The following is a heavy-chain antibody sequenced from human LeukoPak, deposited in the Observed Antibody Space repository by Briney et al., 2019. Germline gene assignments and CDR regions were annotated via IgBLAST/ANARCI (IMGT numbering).Heavy chain of an antibody. CDR1: GGSISSYY. D-gene: IGHD3-10*01. V-gene: IGHV4-59*01. Sequence: SETLSLTCTVSGGSISSYYWSWIRQPPGKGLEWIGHIYYGGRTNFNPSLTSRLTMSVDTSKNQFSLKLSSVTAADTAVYYCARVSVSVVRGVIMRYDWFDPWSQGTLVTVSS. CDR3: ARVSVSVVRGVIMRYDWFDP. CDR2: IYYGGRT. J-gene: IGHJ5*02.